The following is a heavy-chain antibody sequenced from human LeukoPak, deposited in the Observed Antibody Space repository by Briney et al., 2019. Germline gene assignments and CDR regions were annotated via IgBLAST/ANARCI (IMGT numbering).Heavy chain of an antibody. CDR3: ARDNSPGWFDP. J-gene: IGHJ5*02. Sequence: GGSLRLSCAASEFTFSVYWMHWVRQAPGKGLVWVSRISGDGASTSYADSVKGRFTISRDNAKNTVYLQMNSLRAEDTALYYCARDNSPGWFDPWGQGTLVTVSS. CDR2: ISGDGAST. V-gene: IGHV3-74*01. D-gene: IGHD4-23*01. CDR1: EFTFSVYW.